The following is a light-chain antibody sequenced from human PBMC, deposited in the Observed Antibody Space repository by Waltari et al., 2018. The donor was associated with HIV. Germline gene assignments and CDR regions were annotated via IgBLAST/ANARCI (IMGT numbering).Light chain of an antibody. J-gene: IGKJ5*01. CDR3: QQTYRTPHT. Sequence: DIQVTQSPSSLSASVGDRVTITCRAGQSIDNYVNWYRQTPGKAPELLVAAASDLQSGVSPRFTGSGSGTDFTLTVTNLQPADFAIYYCQQTYRTPHTLGQGTRLDIK. CDR2: AAS. CDR1: QSIDNY. V-gene: IGKV1-39*01.